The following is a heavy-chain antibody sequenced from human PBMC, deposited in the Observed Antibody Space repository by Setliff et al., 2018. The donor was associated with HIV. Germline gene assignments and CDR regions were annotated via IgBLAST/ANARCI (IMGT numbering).Heavy chain of an antibody. D-gene: IGHD6-25*01. CDR3: ARSSPYNSALDY. CDR1: GFTVSSSY. CDR2: IYSDGST. J-gene: IGHJ4*02. V-gene: IGHV3-66*02. Sequence: PGGSLRLSCEASGFTVSSSYMAWVRQAPGKGLEWVSTIYSDGSTYHRDSVEGRFTLSRDNSKNTVYLQVGSLRPDDTAMYYCARSSPYNSALDYWGQGTLVTVSS.